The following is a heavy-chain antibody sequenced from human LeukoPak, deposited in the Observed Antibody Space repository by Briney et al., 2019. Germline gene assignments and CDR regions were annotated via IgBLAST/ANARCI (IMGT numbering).Heavy chain of an antibody. CDR3: ASDVYDSSGYYIDY. V-gene: IGHV3-48*03. J-gene: IGHJ4*02. CDR2: ISSSGSTI. Sequence: GGSLRLSCAASGFTFSSYEMNWVRQAPGKGLEWVSYISSSGSTIYYADSVKGRFTISRDNAKNSLYLQMNSLRAEDTAVYYCASDVYDSSGYYIDYWGQGTLVTVSS. D-gene: IGHD3-22*01. CDR1: GFTFSSYE.